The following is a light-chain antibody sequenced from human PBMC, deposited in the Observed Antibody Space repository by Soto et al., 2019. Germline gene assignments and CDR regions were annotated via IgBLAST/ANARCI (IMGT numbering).Light chain of an antibody. J-gene: IGLJ2*01. CDR1: SDYSHYK. CDR2: VGTGGIVG. CDR3: GADHGSGSNFVVV. V-gene: IGLV9-49*01. Sequence: QPVLTQPPSASASLGASVTLTCTLSSDYSHYKVDWYQQRPGKGPRFVMRVGTGGIVGSKGDGIPERFSVLGSGLNRYLTIKNIQEEDESDYHCGADHGSGSNFVVVFGGGTKLTVL.